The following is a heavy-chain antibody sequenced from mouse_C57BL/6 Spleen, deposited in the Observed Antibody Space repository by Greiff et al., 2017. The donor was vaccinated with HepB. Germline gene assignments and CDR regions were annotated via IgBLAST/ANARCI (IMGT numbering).Heavy chain of an antibody. Sequence: EVQLVESEGGLVQPGSSMKLSCTASGFTFSDYYMAWVRQVPEKGLEWVANINYDGSSTYYLDSLKSRFIISRDNAKNILYLQMSSLKSEDTATYYGARGGGQLRFSQYYYAMDYWGQGTSVTVSS. D-gene: IGHD3-2*02. J-gene: IGHJ4*01. CDR1: GFTFSDYY. V-gene: IGHV5-16*01. CDR3: ARGGGQLRFSQYYYAMDY. CDR2: INYDGSST.